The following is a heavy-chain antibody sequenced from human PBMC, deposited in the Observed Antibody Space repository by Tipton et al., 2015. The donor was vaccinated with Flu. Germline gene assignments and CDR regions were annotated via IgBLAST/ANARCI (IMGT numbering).Heavy chain of an antibody. CDR1: GYTFTSYG. V-gene: IGHV1-18*04. CDR3: AREPKGKGSLRFLEWLPIEGFDY. Sequence: QSGPEVKKPGASVKVSCKASGYTFTSYGISWVRQAPGQGLEWMGWISAYNGNTNYAQKLQGRVTMTTDTSTSTAYMELRSLRSDDTAVYYCAREPKGKGSLRFLEWLPIEGFDYWGQGTLVTVSS. J-gene: IGHJ4*02. D-gene: IGHD3-3*01. CDR2: ISAYNGNT.